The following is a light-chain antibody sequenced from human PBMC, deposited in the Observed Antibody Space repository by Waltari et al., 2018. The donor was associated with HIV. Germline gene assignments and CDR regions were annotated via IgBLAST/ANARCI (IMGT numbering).Light chain of an antibody. V-gene: IGLV1-40*01. CDR3: QSYDSGLTGPV. J-gene: IGLJ2*01. CDR2: GNT. CDR1: SSNIGAAYD. Sequence: QSVLTQPPSVSGAPGQRVTISCTGTSSNIGAAYDVTWYQQLPGTAPKVLIYGNTNRPSGVPDRFSGSKSGTSASLAITGLQAEDEADYYCQSYDSGLTGPVFGGGTKLTVL.